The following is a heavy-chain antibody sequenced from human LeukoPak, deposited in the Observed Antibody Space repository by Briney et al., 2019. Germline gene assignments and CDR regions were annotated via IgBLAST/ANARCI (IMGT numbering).Heavy chain of an antibody. CDR3: ARETMVREVYDY. CDR1: GYTFTSYD. J-gene: IGHJ4*02. Sequence: ASVKVSCKASGYTFTSYDINWVRQATGQGLEWMGWMNPNSGNTGYAQKFQGRVTMTRNTSISTAYMELSSLRSEDTAVYYCARETMVREVYDYWGQGTLVTVSS. D-gene: IGHD3-10*01. CDR2: MNPNSGNT. V-gene: IGHV1-8*01.